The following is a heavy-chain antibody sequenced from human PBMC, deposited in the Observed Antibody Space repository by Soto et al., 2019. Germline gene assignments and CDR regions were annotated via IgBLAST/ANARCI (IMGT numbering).Heavy chain of an antibody. CDR2: IKQDGSEK. Sequence: EVQLVESGGGLVQPGGSLRLSCAASGFTFSSYWMSWGRQAPGKGLEWVANIKQDGSEKYYVDSVKGRFNISRDNAKNSLYLQMNSLRAEDTAVYYCARLGFVVVPAAPYYYYYYYMDVWGKGTTVTVSS. CDR3: ARLGFVVVPAAPYYYYYYYMDV. J-gene: IGHJ6*03. V-gene: IGHV3-7*01. CDR1: GFTFSSYW. D-gene: IGHD2-2*01.